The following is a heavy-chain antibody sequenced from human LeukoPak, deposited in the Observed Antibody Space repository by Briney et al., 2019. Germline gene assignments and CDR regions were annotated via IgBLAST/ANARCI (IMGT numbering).Heavy chain of an antibody. J-gene: IGHJ4*02. V-gene: IGHV1-2*02. CDR1: GYTSTGYY. Sequence: GASVKVSCKASGYTSTGYYIHWVRQAPGQGLEWMGWINPNSGGTNYAQKFQGRVTMTRDTSISTVYMDLNNLGPDDTARYYCVRGLIPPGTRVGCFDHWGQGALVTVSS. D-gene: IGHD2-2*01. CDR3: VRGLIPPGTRVGCFDH. CDR2: INPNSGGT.